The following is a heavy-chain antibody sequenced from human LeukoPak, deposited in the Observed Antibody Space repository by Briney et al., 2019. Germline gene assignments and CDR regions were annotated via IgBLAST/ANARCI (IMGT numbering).Heavy chain of an antibody. D-gene: IGHD6-13*01. V-gene: IGHV7-4-1*02. CDR1: GYTFTSYA. J-gene: IGHJ2*01. CDR2: INTNTGNP. Sequence: ASVKVSCKASGYTFTSYAMNWVRQAPGQGLEWMGWINTNTGNPTYAQGFTGRFVFSLDTSVSTAYLQISSLKAEDTAVYYCARRSRYSSSWYAVYWYFDLWGRGTLVTVSS. CDR3: ARRSRYSSSWYAVYWYFDL.